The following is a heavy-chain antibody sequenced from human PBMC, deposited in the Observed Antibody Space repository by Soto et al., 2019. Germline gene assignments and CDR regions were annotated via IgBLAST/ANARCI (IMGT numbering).Heavy chain of an antibody. Sequence: GGSLRLSCAACGFAFSNYSIHWVRQAPWKGLEWVSSISTSIDATYYADSVKGRFTISRDDSKNTLYLQMNSLRAEDSAVYYCAKDRTVADRNFDYWGQGTQVTVCS. V-gene: IGHV3-23*01. CDR1: GFAFSNYS. J-gene: IGHJ4*02. CDR3: AKDRTVADRNFDY. CDR2: ISTSIDAT. D-gene: IGHD4-17*01.